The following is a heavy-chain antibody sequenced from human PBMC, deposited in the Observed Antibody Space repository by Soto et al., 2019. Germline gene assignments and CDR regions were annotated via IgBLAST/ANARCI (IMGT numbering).Heavy chain of an antibody. J-gene: IGHJ5*02. D-gene: IGHD6-13*01. Sequence: ASVKVSCKASGYTFTGYYMHWVRQAPGQGLEWMGWINPNSGGTNYAQKFQGRVTMTRDTSISTAYMELSRLRSDDTAVYYCAREGYSSTYNWFDPWGQGTLVTVSS. CDR1: GYTFTGYY. V-gene: IGHV1-2*02. CDR2: INPNSGGT. CDR3: AREGYSSTYNWFDP.